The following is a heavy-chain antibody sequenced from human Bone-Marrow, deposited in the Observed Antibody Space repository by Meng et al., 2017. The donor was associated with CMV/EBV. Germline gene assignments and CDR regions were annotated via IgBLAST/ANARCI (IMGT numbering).Heavy chain of an antibody. Sequence: ASVKVSCKASGYTFTSYGISWVRQAPGQGLEWMGWISCDSGDRRYAQKFQGRLTLTTDTARRTAYMEMGGLTSDDTAVYYCARGGRGERDYYLEHWGQGTLVTVSS. D-gene: IGHD3-16*01. CDR2: ISCDSGDR. J-gene: IGHJ4*02. V-gene: IGHV1-18*01. CDR3: ARGGRGERDYYLEH. CDR1: GYTFTSYG.